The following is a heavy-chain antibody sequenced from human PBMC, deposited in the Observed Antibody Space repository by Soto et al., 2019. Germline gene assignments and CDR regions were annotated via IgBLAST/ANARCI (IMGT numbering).Heavy chain of an antibody. CDR3: ARDTPGSSSLGVYYYYYMDV. D-gene: IGHD6-13*01. J-gene: IGHJ6*03. CDR1: GFTFSSYS. V-gene: IGHV3-21*01. Sequence: EVQLVESGGGLVKPGGSLRLSCAASGFTFSSYSMNWVRQAPGKGLEWVSSISSSSSYIYYADSVKGRFTISRDNAKNSLYLQMNSLRAEDTAVYYCARDTPGSSSLGVYYYYYMDVWGKGTTVTVSS. CDR2: ISSSSSYI.